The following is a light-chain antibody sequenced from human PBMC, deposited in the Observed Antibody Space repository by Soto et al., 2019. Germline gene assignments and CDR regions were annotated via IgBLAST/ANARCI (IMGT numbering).Light chain of an antibody. CDR1: SSDVGAYNW. V-gene: IGLV2-11*01. CDR2: DVT. Sequence: QSALTQPRSVSGSPGQSVTISCAGTSSDVGAYNWVSWYQQHPGKVPKLIIYDVTRRPSRVPDRFSGSNSGNTASLTISGLQSDDEADYYCCSYAGSYTLVFGGGTKLTVL. J-gene: IGLJ2*01. CDR3: CSYAGSYTLV.